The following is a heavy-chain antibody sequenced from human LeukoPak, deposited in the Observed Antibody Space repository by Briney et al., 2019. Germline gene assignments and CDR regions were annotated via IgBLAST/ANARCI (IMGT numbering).Heavy chain of an antibody. V-gene: IGHV3-53*01. CDR2: IYSDGST. D-gene: IGHD5-18*01. CDR3: ARAMRGYSYILEQ. J-gene: IGHJ4*02. Sequence: GGSLRLSCAASGFTFSTYAMTWVRQAPGKGLEWVSVIYSDGSTYNADSVRGRFTISRDNSKNTLYLQMNSLIAEDTAVYYCARAMRGYSYILEQWGQGTLVTVSS. CDR1: GFTFSTYA.